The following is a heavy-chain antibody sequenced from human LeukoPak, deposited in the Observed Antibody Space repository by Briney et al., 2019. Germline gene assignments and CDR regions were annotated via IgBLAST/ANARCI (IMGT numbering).Heavy chain of an antibody. Sequence: SETLSLTCAVSGGSISPYHWTWIRQPPGKGLEWIGYISYSGSTNYSPSLKSRVTISIDTSKSQFSLKLSSVTAADTAVYYCARDTGTVVDYWGQGTLVTVSS. J-gene: IGHJ4*02. CDR1: GGSISPYH. D-gene: IGHD4-23*01. V-gene: IGHV4-59*01. CDR2: ISYSGST. CDR3: ARDTGTVVDY.